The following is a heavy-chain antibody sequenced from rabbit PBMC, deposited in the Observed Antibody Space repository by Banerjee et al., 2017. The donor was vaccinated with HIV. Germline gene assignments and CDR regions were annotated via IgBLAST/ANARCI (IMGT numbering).Heavy chain of an antibody. CDR3: ARDLAAVTGWNFGL. D-gene: IGHD7-1*01. V-gene: IGHV1S45*01. J-gene: IGHJ4*01. Sequence: QQQLEESGGGLVQPEGSLTLTCKASGFDFSSNAMCWVRQAPGKGLEWIACIYTGSGSALYVSWAKGRFTISKTSSTTVTLQMTSLTAADTATYFCARDLAAVTGWNFGLWGPGTLVTVS. CDR2: IYTGSGSA. CDR1: GFDFSSNA.